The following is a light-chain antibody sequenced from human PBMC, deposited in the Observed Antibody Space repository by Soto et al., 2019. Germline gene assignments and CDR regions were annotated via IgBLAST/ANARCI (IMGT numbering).Light chain of an antibody. CDR2: GAS. Sequence: EIVMTQSPATLSGSPGERVTLSCRASQSVSTNVAWYQQKPGQAPRLLLYGASTRATGLPARFSGSGSGTEFTLTISSLQSEDFAVYYCQHYHDWPPRTFGQGTKLDIK. J-gene: IGKJ1*01. CDR1: QSVSTN. CDR3: QHYHDWPPRT. V-gene: IGKV3-15*01.